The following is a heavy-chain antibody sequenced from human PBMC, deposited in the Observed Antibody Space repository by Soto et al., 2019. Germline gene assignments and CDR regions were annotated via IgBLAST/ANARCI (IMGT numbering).Heavy chain of an antibody. V-gene: IGHV5-51*01. D-gene: IGHD6-6*01. Sequence: GESLKISCEASGYKFIDYWIAWVRQMPGKGLEWMGIILPVDSRTIYSPSLQGQVTFSVDNSKNTLYLQMNSLRAEDTAVYYCAKDHSSSSPYGMDVWGQGTTVTVSS. CDR3: AKDHSSSSPYGMDV. CDR2: ILPVDSRT. J-gene: IGHJ6*02. CDR1: GYKFIDYW.